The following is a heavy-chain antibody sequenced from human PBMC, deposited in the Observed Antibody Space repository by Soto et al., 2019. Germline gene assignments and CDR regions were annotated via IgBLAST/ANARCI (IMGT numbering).Heavy chain of an antibody. CDR2: ISDGGDRI. D-gene: IGHD3-3*01. CDR1: GFTFSNYA. V-gene: IGHV3-23*01. CDR3: ARDRSTDFGLDV. J-gene: IGHJ6*02. Sequence: GGSLRLSCAASGFTFSNYAMHWVRQAPGKGLNWVSSISDGGDRIDYRDSVRGRFTISRDNARFTLHLQMNSLRVDDTAIYFCARDRSTDFGLDVWGQGTTVTVSS.